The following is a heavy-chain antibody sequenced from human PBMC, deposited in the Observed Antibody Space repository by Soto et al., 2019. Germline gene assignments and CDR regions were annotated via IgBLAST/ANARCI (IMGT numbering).Heavy chain of an antibody. CDR1: GFTFSNVW. CDR3: CTDKTIGGPAPGN. CDR2: LKSKSEGGTT. D-gene: IGHD3-10*01. Sequence: GGSLRLSCTASGFTFSNVWMSWVRQTPGKGLEWVGRLKSKSEGGTTDYAAPVKGRFTISRDDSKKTFYLQMNSLKTEDTAVYYCCTDKTIGGPAPGNWGQGTLVTVSS. V-gene: IGHV3-15*01. J-gene: IGHJ4*02.